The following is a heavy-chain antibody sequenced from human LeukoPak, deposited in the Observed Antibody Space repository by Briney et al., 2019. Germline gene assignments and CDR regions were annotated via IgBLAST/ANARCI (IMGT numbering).Heavy chain of an antibody. CDR3: TTDWYYYDSSGYYPIF. Sequence: GASLRLSCAASGFPFSDVWTSWVRQAPGKGLEWVGRIKRKTDGGTADYGAPVKGRFTFSRDDSKNTLYLQMNSLKTEDTAVYYCTTDWYYYDSSGYYPIFWGQGTLVTVSS. J-gene: IGHJ4*02. CDR2: IKRKTDGGTA. CDR1: GFPFSDVW. V-gene: IGHV3-15*01. D-gene: IGHD3-22*01.